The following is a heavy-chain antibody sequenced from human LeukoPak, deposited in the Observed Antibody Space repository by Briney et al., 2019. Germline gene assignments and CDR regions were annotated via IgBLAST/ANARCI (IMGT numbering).Heavy chain of an antibody. Sequence: PGRSLRLSCAASGFTFSSYGMHWVRQAPGKGLEWVAVISYDGSNKYYADSVKGRFTISRDNSKNTLYLQMNSLRAEDTAVYYCASGYGDYQGYFDFWGQGTLVTVSS. V-gene: IGHV3-30*03. CDR1: GFTFSSYG. D-gene: IGHD4-17*01. CDR2: ISYDGSNK. J-gene: IGHJ4*02. CDR3: ASGYGDYQGYFDF.